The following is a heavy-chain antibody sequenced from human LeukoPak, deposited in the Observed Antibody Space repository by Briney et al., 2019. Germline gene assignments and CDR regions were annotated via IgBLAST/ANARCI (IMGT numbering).Heavy chain of an antibody. CDR1: GYSFTSYW. Sequence: GESLKISCKGSGYSFTSYWIGWVRQMPGKGLEWMGIIYPGDSDTRYSLSFRGQVTTSANKSISTAYLQWSSLKASDTAIYYCAGEDDSGISLWGQGTLVTVSS. J-gene: IGHJ4*02. CDR2: IYPGDSDT. CDR3: AGEDDSGISL. V-gene: IGHV5-51*01. D-gene: IGHD3-10*01.